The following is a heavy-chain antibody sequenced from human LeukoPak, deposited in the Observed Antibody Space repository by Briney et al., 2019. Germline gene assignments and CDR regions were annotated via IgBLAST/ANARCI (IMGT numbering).Heavy chain of an antibody. J-gene: IGHJ3*02. Sequence: GGSLRLSCAASGFTFSSYAMHWVRQAPGTGLEYVSAISSNGGSTYYANSVKGRFTISRDNSKNTLYLQMGSLRAEDMAVYYCARYKLYHGAFDIWGQGTMVTVSS. V-gene: IGHV3-64*01. CDR1: GFTFSSYA. CDR3: ARYKLYHGAFDI. D-gene: IGHD2-2*01. CDR2: ISSNGGST.